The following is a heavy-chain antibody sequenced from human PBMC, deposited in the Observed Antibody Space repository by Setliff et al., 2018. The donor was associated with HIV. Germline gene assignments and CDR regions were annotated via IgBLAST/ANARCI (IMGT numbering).Heavy chain of an antibody. CDR2: ISGHNGNT. CDR1: GYIFGNYG. J-gene: IGHJ3*02. CDR3: TKGPWSKVVTTDTFDI. Sequence: GASVKASCKASGYIFGNYGINWVRQAPGQGLEWMGWISGHNGNTNSAQKVQGRVIMTTDTSTSTAYMELRSLRSDDAAVYYCTKGPWSKVVTTDTFDIWGQGTMVTVSS. D-gene: IGHD1-26*01. V-gene: IGHV1-18*01.